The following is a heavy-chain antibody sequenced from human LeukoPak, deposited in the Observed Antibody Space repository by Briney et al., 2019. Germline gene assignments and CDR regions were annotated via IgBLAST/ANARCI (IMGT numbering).Heavy chain of an antibody. J-gene: IGHJ4*02. CDR1: GFTFSSYS. Sequence: GGSLRLSCAASGFTFSSYSMNWVRQAPGKGLEWVPAISGSGGSTYYADSVKGRFTISRDNSKNTLYLQMNSLRSEDTAVYYCARVTTVTKIGHYYFDYWGQGTLVTVSS. V-gene: IGHV3-23*01. CDR2: ISGSGGST. CDR3: ARVTTVTKIGHYYFDY. D-gene: IGHD4-17*01.